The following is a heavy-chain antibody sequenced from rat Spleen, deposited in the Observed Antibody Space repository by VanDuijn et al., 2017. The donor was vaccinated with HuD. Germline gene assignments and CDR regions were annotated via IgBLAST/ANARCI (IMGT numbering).Heavy chain of an antibody. CDR3: ARLDTIAAIGDY. CDR1: GFTFSDYY. J-gene: IGHJ2*01. CDR2: ISYDGSST. Sequence: EVQLVESDGGLVQPGRSLKLSCAASGFTFSDYYMAWVRQAPTKGLEWVATISYDGSSTYYRDSVKGRFTISRDNAKSTLYLQMDSLRSEDTATYYCARLDTIAAIGDYWGQGVMVTVSS. V-gene: IGHV5-29*01. D-gene: IGHD1-2*01.